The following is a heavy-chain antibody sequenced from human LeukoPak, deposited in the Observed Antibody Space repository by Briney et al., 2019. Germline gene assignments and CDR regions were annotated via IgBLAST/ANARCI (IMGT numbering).Heavy chain of an antibody. J-gene: IGHJ3*02. V-gene: IGHV3-30*02. Sequence: GGSLRLSCAASGFTFSSYGMHWVGQAPGKGLEWVAFIRYDGSNKYYADSVKGRFTISRDNSKNTLYLQMNSLRAEDTAVYYCAKSQDSSGYSDDAFDIWGQGTMVTVSS. CDR2: IRYDGSNK. CDR1: GFTFSSYG. D-gene: IGHD3-22*01. CDR3: AKSQDSSGYSDDAFDI.